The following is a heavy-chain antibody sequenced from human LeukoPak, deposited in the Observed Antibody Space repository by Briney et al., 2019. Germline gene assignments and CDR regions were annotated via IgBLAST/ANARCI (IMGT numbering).Heavy chain of an antibody. J-gene: IGHJ4*02. D-gene: IGHD3-22*01. CDR2: INWDGGAY. Sequence: GGSLRLSCTDSGNTFDDYGMAWVRQAPGKGLEWVSGINWDGGAYNYAASVKGRFTISRDNAKNSLYLEMNSLRVEDTAVYFCARDLSSSWYSLAYWGQGILVIVSS. CDR3: ARDLSSSWYSLAY. V-gene: IGHV3-20*04. CDR1: GNTFDDYG.